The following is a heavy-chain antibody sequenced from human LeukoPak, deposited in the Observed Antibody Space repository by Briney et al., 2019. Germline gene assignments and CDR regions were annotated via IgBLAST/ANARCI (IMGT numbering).Heavy chain of an antibody. CDR2: IRYDGSNK. D-gene: IGHD3-22*01. J-gene: IGHJ4*02. CDR3: AKDRATMIVVVSPFDY. V-gene: IGHV3-30*02. Sequence: GGSLRLSCAASGFTFSSYGMHWVRQAPGKGLEWVAFIRYDGSNKYYADSVKGRFTISKDNSKNTLYLQMNSLRAEDTAVYYCAKDRATMIVVVSPFDYWGQGTLVTVSS. CDR1: GFTFSSYG.